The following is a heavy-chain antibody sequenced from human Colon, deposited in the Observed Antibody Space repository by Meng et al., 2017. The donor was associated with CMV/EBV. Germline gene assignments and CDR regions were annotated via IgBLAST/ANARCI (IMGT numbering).Heavy chain of an antibody. V-gene: IGHV1-18*01. J-gene: IGHJ6*02. Sequence: ASVKVSCKASGYTFTSYGISWVRQAPGQGLEWMGWISAYNGNTNYAQKLQGRVTMTTDTSTSTAYMELRSLRSDDTAVYYCVRERAHSGSYSRVYYYGMDVWGQGTTVTVSS. CDR2: ISAYNGNT. CDR1: GYTFTSYG. D-gene: IGHD1-26*01. CDR3: VRERAHSGSYSRVYYYGMDV.